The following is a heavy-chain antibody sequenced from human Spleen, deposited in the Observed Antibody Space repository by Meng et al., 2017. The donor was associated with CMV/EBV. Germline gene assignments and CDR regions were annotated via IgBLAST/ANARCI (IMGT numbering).Heavy chain of an antibody. J-gene: IGHJ4*02. V-gene: IGHV3-23*01. D-gene: IGHD3-10*01. CDR2: ISGSGGST. CDR3: ARDDYYYAPTI. Sequence: GESLKISCAASGFTFSSYAMSWVRQAPGKGLEWVSAISGSGGSTYYADSVKGRFTISRDNSKNTLYLQMNSLRAEDTAVYYCARDDYYYAPTIWGQGTLVTVSS. CDR1: GFTFSSYA.